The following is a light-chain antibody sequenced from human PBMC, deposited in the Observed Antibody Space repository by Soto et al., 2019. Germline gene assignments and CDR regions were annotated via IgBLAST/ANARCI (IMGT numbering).Light chain of an antibody. CDR3: QQYYTTLT. Sequence: DIVMTQSPDSLAVSLGERATINYKSSQSVLYNSDNKNYLAWYQQKPGQPPKLLIYWASTRDSGVPDRFSGSGSGADFTLTISSLQAEDVAVYYCQQYYTTLTFGGGTKVEIK. CDR2: WAS. CDR1: QSVLYNSDNKNY. V-gene: IGKV4-1*01. J-gene: IGKJ4*01.